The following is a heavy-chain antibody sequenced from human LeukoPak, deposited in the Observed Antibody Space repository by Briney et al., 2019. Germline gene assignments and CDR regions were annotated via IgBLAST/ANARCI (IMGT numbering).Heavy chain of an antibody. Sequence: ASVKVSCKASGYIFTGYYIHWERQAPGQGLEWMGRINPNSGGTNYSQKFQGRVTMTRDTSISTAYMELSNLKSDDTAVYYCARDRGSGLDAFDIWGQGTMVTVSS. CDR1: GYIFTGYY. CDR3: ARDRGSGLDAFDI. V-gene: IGHV1-2*06. J-gene: IGHJ3*02. D-gene: IGHD2-15*01. CDR2: INPNSGGT.